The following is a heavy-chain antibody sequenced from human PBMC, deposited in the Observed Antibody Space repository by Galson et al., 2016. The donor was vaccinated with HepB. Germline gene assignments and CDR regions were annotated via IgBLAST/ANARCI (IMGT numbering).Heavy chain of an antibody. CDR2: INSDGSTT. Sequence: SLRLSCAAAGFTFNNYWMHWVRQTPGKGLVWVSRINSDGSTTSYADSVKGRFTISRDNAKSTLYLQMNSLRVDDTAIYYCTKGGSPHSDYCGQGNLVTVSS. V-gene: IGHV3-74*01. J-gene: IGHJ4*02. CDR1: GFTFNNYW. D-gene: IGHD5-12*01. CDR3: TKGGSPHSDY.